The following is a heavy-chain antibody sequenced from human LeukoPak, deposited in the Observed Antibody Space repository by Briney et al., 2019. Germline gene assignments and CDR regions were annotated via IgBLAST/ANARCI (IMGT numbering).Heavy chain of an antibody. CDR2: IGSSGTYI. Sequence: GGSLRLSCAASGSTSSSYSMSWVRQAPGKGLEWVSSIGSSGTYIYYADSVKGRFTISRDNSKNTLYLQMNSLRAEDTAVYYCAKASHRSSSWEVDAFDIWGQGTMVTVSS. J-gene: IGHJ3*02. CDR3: AKASHRSSSWEVDAFDI. CDR1: GSTSSSYS. D-gene: IGHD6-13*01. V-gene: IGHV3-21*04.